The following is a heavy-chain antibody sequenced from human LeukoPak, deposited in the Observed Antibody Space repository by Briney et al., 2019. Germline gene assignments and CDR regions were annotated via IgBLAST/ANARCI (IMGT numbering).Heavy chain of an antibody. D-gene: IGHD6-19*01. CDR1: GGSISNYF. CDR2: ITYSGST. Sequence: PSETLSLTCSVSGGSISNYFWSWIRQPPGQGLEWIGFITYSGSTDHNPSLKSRVTISVDASKNQFSLKLTSVTAADTAVYYCVRHTTSGWYQVVYWGQGTLVTVSS. V-gene: IGHV4-59*01. CDR3: VRHTTSGWYQVVY. J-gene: IGHJ4*02.